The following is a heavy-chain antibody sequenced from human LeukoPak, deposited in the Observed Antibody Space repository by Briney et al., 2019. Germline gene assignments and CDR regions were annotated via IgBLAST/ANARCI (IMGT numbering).Heavy chain of an antibody. CDR1: GFTFSNYA. J-gene: IGHJ4*02. CDR2: INGIGGST. CDR3: AKPARTDYADY. V-gene: IGHV3-23*01. Sequence: GGSLRLSCAASGFTFSNYAMNWVRQAPGKGLEWVSSINGIGGSTYYADSVKGRFTISRDNSKNTLYLQMNSLRAEDTAVYYCAKPARTDYADYWGQGTLVTVSS. D-gene: IGHD1-14*01.